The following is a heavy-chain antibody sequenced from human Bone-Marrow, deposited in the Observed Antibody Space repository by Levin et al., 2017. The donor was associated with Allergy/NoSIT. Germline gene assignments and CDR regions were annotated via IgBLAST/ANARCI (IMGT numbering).Heavy chain of an antibody. CDR2: IYYSGST. CDR3: ARQEVGIAVAGSYGMDV. Sequence: GSLRLSCTVSGGSISSSSYYWGWIRQPPGKGLEWIGSIYYSGSTYYNPSLKSRVTISVDTSKNQFSLKLSSVTAADTAVYYCARQEVGIAVAGSYGMDVWGQGTTVTVSS. J-gene: IGHJ6*02. CDR1: GGSISSSSYY. V-gene: IGHV4-39*01. D-gene: IGHD6-19*01.